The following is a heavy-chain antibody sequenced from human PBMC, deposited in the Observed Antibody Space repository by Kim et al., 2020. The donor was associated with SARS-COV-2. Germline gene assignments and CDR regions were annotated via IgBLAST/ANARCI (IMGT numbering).Heavy chain of an antibody. V-gene: IGHV3-30*02. CDR3: AYYYYGLDV. J-gene: IGHJ6*02. Sequence: GRNDYYTDSVKGRFTSASDNSKNTLYLQMNSLRAEDTAVYYCAYYYYGLDVWGQGTTVTVSS. CDR2: GRND.